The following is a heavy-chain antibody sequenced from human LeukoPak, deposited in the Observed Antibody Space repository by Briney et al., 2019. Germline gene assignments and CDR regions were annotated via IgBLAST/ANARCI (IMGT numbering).Heavy chain of an antibody. CDR2: IFISVRT. V-gene: IGHV4-4*09. CDR3: ATSHDVKTAPYDL. D-gene: IGHD2-21*01. Sequence: SETLSLTCTVSGGSISSYCWSWVRQSPGKGLEWVVYIFISVRTDYTPSLKSRVTLPVDTSKNRPSMDLRFLTAADTAVYYCATSHDVKTAPYDLWGQGTLVTASS. J-gene: IGHJ5*02. CDR1: GGSISSYC.